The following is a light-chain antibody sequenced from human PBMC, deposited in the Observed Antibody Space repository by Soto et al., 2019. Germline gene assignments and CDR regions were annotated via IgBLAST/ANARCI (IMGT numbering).Light chain of an antibody. CDR2: DAS. J-gene: IGKJ5*01. V-gene: IGKV3-11*01. CDR1: QIVRRY. CDR3: QQRNSWPIS. Sequence: LVLTHSPGTLSLSPGERATLSCMASQIVRRYLAWYRQSPGQPPRLLIYDASNRAAGIPARFSGSGFGTDFSLTINTLEPEDFAVYSCQQRNSWPISFGQGTRLEL.